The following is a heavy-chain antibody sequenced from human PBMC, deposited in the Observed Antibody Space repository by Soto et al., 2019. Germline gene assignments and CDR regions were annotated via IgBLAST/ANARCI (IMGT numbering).Heavy chain of an antibody. J-gene: IGHJ4*02. CDR2: ISGSGGSK. CDR1: GFTFSSYA. V-gene: IGHV3-23*01. Sequence: GGSLRLSCAASGFTFSSYAMSWVRQAPGKGLEWVSAISGSGGSKYYADSVKGRFTISRDNSKNTLYLQMNSLRAEDTAVYYCAKAHSSSWYPLGERDYWGQGTLVTVSS. D-gene: IGHD6-13*01. CDR3: AKAHSSSWYPLGERDY.